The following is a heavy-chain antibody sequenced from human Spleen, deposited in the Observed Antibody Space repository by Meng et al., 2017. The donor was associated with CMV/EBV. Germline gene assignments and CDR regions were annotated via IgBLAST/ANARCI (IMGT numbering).Heavy chain of an antibody. CDR1: GFPFSRYR. D-gene: IGHD3-10*01. CDR3: ARDRGGPWPSFGY. CDR2: IRSSSTSI. J-gene: IGHJ4*02. V-gene: IGHV3-48*04. Sequence: GESLKISCEASGFPFSRYRMSWVRQAPGKGLEWVAYIRSSSTSIYYEDSVRGRFTISRDTAKNSLFLQMNSLRADDTALYYCARDRGGPWPSFGYWGQGTLVTVSS.